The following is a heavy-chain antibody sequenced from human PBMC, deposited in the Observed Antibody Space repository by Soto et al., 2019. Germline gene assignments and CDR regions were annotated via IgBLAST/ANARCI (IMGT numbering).Heavy chain of an antibody. J-gene: IGHJ2*01. CDR2: ISFSDGGI. D-gene: IGHD2-15*01. CDR1: GFTFSSYA. CDR3: VKDDRILGRRYFDL. Sequence: EEQLLESGGGLIQPGGSLRLACAASGFTFSSYAMTWVRQAPGNGLEWVSSISFSDGGIYYADSVKGRLTISRDNSKNTLFLQMNSLRVEDTAVYYCVKDDRILGRRYFDLWGRGTLVTVSS. V-gene: IGHV3-23*01.